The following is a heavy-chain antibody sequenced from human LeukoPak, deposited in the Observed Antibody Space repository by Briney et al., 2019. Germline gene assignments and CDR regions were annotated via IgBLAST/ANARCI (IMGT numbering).Heavy chain of an antibody. CDR1: GGSISSDY. CDR3: ARDPWGYYDSSSYCFFAFDV. CDR2: IYYTGST. J-gene: IGHJ3*01. Sequence: SETLSLTCIVSGGSISSDYWSWIRQPPGKGLEWIGYIYYTGSTNYNPSHKSRVTISVDTSKNQFSLRLSSVTAADTAVYYCARDPWGYYDSSSYCFFAFDVWGQGTMVTVSS. V-gene: IGHV4-59*01. D-gene: IGHD3-22*01.